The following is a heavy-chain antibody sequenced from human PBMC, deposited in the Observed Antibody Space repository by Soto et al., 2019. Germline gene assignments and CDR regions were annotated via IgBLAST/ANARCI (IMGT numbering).Heavy chain of an antibody. V-gene: IGHV3-7*01. CDR3: ARASPDNAFDI. D-gene: IGHD3-9*01. J-gene: IGHJ3*02. CDR2: IKHDGREK. CDR1: GFTFINYW. Sequence: GWSLRLSCAASGFTFINYWMSWVRQAPGKGLEWVANIKHDGREKYYVDSVKGRFTISRDNAKNSLYLQMNSLRAEDTAVYYCARASPDNAFDIWGQGTKVTVSS.